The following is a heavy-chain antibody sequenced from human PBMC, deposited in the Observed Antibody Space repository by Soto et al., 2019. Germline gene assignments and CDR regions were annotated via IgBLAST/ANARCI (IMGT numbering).Heavy chain of an antibody. D-gene: IGHD3-10*01. Sequence: PGGSLRLSCAASGFTFDDYAMHWVRQAPGKGLEWVSGISWNSGSIGYADSVKGRFTISRDNAKNSLYLQMNSLRAEDTALYYCAKDISFRAGILASEIDYWGQGTXVTVSS. CDR3: AKDISFRAGILASEIDY. CDR2: ISWNSGSI. J-gene: IGHJ4*02. CDR1: GFTFDDYA. V-gene: IGHV3-9*01.